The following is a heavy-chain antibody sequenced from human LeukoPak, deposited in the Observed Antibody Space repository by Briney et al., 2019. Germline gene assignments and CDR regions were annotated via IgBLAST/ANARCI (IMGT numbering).Heavy chain of an antibody. CDR3: ARDRGDYSDYSDFFDA. D-gene: IGHD4-11*01. CDR1: GFTFSAYG. CDR2: IWYDGSKK. Sequence: GGSLRLSCATSGFTFSAYGFHWVRQAPIKGLEWVAVIWYDGSKKYYAGSVKGRFTISRDDSKNTVYLQMDSLRAEDTAMYYCARDRGDYSDYSDFFDAWGQGTLVTFSS. J-gene: IGHJ4*02. V-gene: IGHV3-33*01.